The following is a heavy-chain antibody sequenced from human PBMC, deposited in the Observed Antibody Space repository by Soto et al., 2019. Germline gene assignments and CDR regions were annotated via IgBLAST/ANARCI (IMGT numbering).Heavy chain of an antibody. J-gene: IGHJ3*01. CDR3: VSSRAAIYGDAFDV. CDR2: VYDSGNT. CDR1: GASISSYF. Sequence: QLQESGPGLVKPSETLSLTCSVSGASISSYFRCWIRQPPGKGLEWIGCVYDSGNTNYNPSLKSRVTISLSSSANQFSLKMSSVTAADTAVYYCVSSRAAIYGDAFDVWGQGTMVTFSS. V-gene: IGHV4-59*03. D-gene: IGHD2-2*01.